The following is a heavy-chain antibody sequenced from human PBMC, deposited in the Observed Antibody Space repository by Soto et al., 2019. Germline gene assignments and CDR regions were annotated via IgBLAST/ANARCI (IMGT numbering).Heavy chain of an antibody. CDR1: GYTFTSYG. CDR2: ISAYNGNT. CDR3: ARSRSYPEYNWNYVGDLVY. J-gene: IGHJ4*02. Sequence: ASVKVSCKASGYTFTSYGISWVRQAPGQGLEWMGWISAYNGNTNYAQKLQGRVTMTTDTSTSTAYMELRSLRSDDTAVYYCARSRSYPEYNWNYVGDLVYWGQGTLVTVSS. V-gene: IGHV1-18*01. D-gene: IGHD1-7*01.